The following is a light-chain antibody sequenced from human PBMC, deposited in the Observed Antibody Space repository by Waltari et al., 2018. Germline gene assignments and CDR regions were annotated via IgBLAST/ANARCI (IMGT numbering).Light chain of an antibody. CDR3: QHYVRLPAT. CDR2: SAS. Sequence: EIVSTQSPGPRSLSPGARATLSCRARQSVSRALAWYQHKPGQAPRVLISSASSRATGISDRLSGSGSGTDFSLTISRLEPEDFAVYYCQHYVRLPATFGQGTKVEIK. J-gene: IGKJ1*01. V-gene: IGKV3-20*01. CDR1: QSVSRA.